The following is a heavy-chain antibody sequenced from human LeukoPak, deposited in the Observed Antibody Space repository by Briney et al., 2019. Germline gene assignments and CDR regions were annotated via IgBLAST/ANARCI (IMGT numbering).Heavy chain of an antibody. CDR1: GFTVSSNY. CDR3: ASGSGYSCCGFGAFDI. J-gene: IGHJ3*02. V-gene: IGHV3-53*01. CDR2: IYSGGST. Sequence: GGSLRLSCAASGFTVSSNYMSWVRQAPGKGLEWVSVIYSGGSTYYADSVKGRFTISRDNSKNTLYLQMNSLRAEDTAVYYCASGSGYSCCGFGAFDIWGQGTMVTVSS. D-gene: IGHD2-15*01.